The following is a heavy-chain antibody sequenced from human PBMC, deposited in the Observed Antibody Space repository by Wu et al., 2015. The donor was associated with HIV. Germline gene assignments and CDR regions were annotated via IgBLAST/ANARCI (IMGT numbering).Heavy chain of an antibody. J-gene: IGHJ4*01. CDR2: IDPSELVA. D-gene: IGHD2/OR15-2a*01. V-gene: IGHV1-46*01. CDR1: GYTFTSYY. CDR3: SDSRRIIVLRFVLND. Sequence: QVQLVQSGAEVKKPGASVKVSCKASGYTFTSYYMHWVRQAPGQGLEWMGIIDPSELVAQPTHRKVPGQVTMGQRNTSTKNTVLHGVEQPERSERYTAVYYCSDSRRIIVLRFVLNDWGHGTPWSHRLL.